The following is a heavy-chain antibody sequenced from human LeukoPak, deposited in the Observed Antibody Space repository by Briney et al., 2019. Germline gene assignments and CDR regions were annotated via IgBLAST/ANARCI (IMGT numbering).Heavy chain of an antibody. CDR3: ARDDETIVPRGLLDY. CDR1: GFTFTSHW. CDR2: MNLDGSEK. V-gene: IGHV3-7*01. J-gene: IGHJ4*02. Sequence: PGGSLRLSCAASGFTFTSHWMSWVRQAPGKGLEWVARMNLDGSEKYYVDSVKGRFTISRDNAKNSLNLQMNSLRAEDTAVYYCARDDETIVPRGLLDYWGQGTLVTVSS. D-gene: IGHD4/OR15-4a*01.